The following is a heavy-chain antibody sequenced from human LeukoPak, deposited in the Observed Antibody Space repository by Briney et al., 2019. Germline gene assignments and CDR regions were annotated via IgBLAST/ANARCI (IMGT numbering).Heavy chain of an antibody. V-gene: IGHV4-38-2*02. CDR1: GYSISSGYY. CDR3: TSLYSSNWYLGDY. Sequence: SETLSLTCIVSGYSISSGYYWGWIRQPPGKGLEWIGSITHSGIPYYSPSLRSRVTISLDASKNQFSLKLTSVTAADTAVYYCTSLYSSNWYLGDYWGQGALVTASS. CDR2: ITHSGIP. D-gene: IGHD6-13*01. J-gene: IGHJ4*02.